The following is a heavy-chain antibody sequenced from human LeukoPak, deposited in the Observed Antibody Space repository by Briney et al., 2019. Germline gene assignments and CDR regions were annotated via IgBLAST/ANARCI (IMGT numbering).Heavy chain of an antibody. D-gene: IGHD1-7*01. CDR3: AKDLGNWKYLIDY. Sequence: GGSLRLSCAASGFTFSGYAMSWVRQAPGKGLEWVSAISGSGGSTNYADSVKGRFTISRDNSRNTLYLQMNSLRAEDTAVYHCAKDLGNWKYLIDYWGQGTLVTVSS. J-gene: IGHJ4*02. CDR1: GFTFSGYA. V-gene: IGHV3-23*01. CDR2: ISGSGGST.